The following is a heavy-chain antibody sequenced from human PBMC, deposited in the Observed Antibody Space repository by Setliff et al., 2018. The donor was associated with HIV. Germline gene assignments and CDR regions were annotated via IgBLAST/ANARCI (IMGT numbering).Heavy chain of an antibody. V-gene: IGHV3-48*01. CDR3: ARPLLYPYHYGFDV. D-gene: IGHD2-8*01. CDR2: ISSSSSTI. Sequence: PGGSLRLSCAASGFTFSSYSMNWVRQAPGKGLEWVSYISSSSSTIYYADSVKGRFTISRDTSKNTLYLQMNSLRAEDTAVYYCARPLLYPYHYGFDVWGQGTTVTVSS. CDR1: GFTFSSYS. J-gene: IGHJ6*02.